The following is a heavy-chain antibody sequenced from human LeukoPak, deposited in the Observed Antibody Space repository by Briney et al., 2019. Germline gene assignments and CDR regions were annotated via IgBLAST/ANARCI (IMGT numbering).Heavy chain of an antibody. CDR2: ISGSGGST. J-gene: IGHJ4*02. Sequence: GGSLRLSCAASGFTFSSYAMSWVRQAPVKGLEWVSAISGSGGSTYYADAVKGRFTISRDNSKNTLYLQMNSLRAEDTAVYYCAKSSGWYEVDYWGQGTLVTVSS. CDR3: AKSSGWYEVDY. V-gene: IGHV3-23*01. D-gene: IGHD6-19*01. CDR1: GFTFSSYA.